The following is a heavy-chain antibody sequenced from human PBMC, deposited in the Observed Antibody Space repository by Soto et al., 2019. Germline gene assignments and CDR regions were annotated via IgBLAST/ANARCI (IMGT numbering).Heavy chain of an antibody. CDR3: AKDSGSYFHNWFDP. Sequence: GGSLRLFCAASGFTFSSYAMSWVRQAPGKGLEWVSAISGSGGSTYYADSVKGRFTISRDNSKNTLYLQMNSLRAEDTAVYYCAKDSGSYFHNWFDPWGQGTLVTVSS. V-gene: IGHV3-23*01. CDR2: ISGSGGST. J-gene: IGHJ5*02. D-gene: IGHD1-26*01. CDR1: GFTFSSYA.